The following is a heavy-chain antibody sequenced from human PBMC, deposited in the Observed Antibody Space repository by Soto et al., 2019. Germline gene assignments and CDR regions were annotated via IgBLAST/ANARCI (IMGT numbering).Heavy chain of an antibody. CDR3: AKAEYSSSWKSNWYFDL. V-gene: IGHV3-30*18. CDR1: GFTFSSYG. J-gene: IGHJ2*01. D-gene: IGHD6-13*01. CDR2: ISYDGSNK. Sequence: QVQLVESGGGVVQPGRSLRRSCAASGFTFSSYGMHWVRQAPGKRLEWVAVISYDGSNKYYADSVKGRFTISRDNSKNTLYLQTNSLRAEDTAVYYCAKAEYSSSWKSNWYFDLWGRGTLVTVSS.